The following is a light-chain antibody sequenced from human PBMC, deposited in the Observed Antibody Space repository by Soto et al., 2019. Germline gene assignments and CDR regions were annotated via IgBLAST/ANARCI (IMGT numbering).Light chain of an antibody. Sequence: EIVLTQSPGTLSLSPGERATLSCRASQSVSSSYLAWYQQKPGQAPRLLIYGASSRATGIPDRFSGSGSGTAFTFTISRLEPEDFAVYYCEQYGSSQAFGQGTKVEIQ. J-gene: IGKJ1*01. CDR1: QSVSSSY. CDR3: EQYGSSQA. CDR2: GAS. V-gene: IGKV3-20*01.